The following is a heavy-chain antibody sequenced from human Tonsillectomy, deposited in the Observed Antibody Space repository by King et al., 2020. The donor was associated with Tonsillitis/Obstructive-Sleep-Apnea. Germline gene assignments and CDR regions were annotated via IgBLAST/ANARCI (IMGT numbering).Heavy chain of an antibody. J-gene: IGHJ4*02. CDR3: VRGRSYFDY. CDR1: GFTFGDYA. Sequence: DVQLVESGGGLIKPGRSLRLSCTASGFTFGDYAMRWFRQAPGKGLGWVGFIRSTAYGGATQYAASVKDRFSISRDESKSTAYLQMNSLKTEDTAVYYCVRGRSYFDYWGQGTLVTVSS. CDR2: IRSTAYGGAT. V-gene: IGHV3-49*05.